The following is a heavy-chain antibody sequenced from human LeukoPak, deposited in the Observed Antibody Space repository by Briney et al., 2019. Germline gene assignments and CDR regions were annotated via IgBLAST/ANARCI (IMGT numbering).Heavy chain of an antibody. Sequence: SETLSLTCAVYGGSFSGYFWSWIRQPPGKGLEWIGEINHSGSTNYNPSLKSRVTISVDTSKNQFSLKLSSVTAADTAVYYCARGRVVVVPAAIFSGWFDPWGQGTLVTVSS. CDR1: GGSFSGYF. D-gene: IGHD2-2*02. V-gene: IGHV4-34*01. CDR2: INHSGST. J-gene: IGHJ5*02. CDR3: ARGRVVVVPAAIFSGWFDP.